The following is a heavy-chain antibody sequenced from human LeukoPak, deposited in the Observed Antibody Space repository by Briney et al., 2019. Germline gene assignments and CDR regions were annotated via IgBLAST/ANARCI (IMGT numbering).Heavy chain of an antibody. V-gene: IGHV3-23*01. J-gene: IGHJ3*02. D-gene: IGHD2-2*01. CDR3: ARDSHCSSTSCYAEAFDI. CDR2: ASASGAKT. Sequence: PGGSLRLSCAASGFTFSSYDMTWVRQAPGKGLEWVSGASASGAKTYYADSVKGRFTISRDNSKNTLYLQMNSLRVDDTAVYYCARDSHCSSTSCYAEAFDIWGQGTMVTVSS. CDR1: GFTFSSYD.